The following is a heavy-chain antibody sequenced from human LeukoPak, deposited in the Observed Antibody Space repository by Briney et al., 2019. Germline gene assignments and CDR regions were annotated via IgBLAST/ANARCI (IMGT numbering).Heavy chain of an antibody. CDR2: ISYDGSNK. D-gene: IGHD5-18*01. CDR3: ARFLVGTAMALDY. Sequence: GGSLRLSCAASGFTFSSYAMHWVRQAPGKGLEWVAVISYDGSNKYYADSVKGRFTISRDNSKNTLYLQMNSLRAEDTAVYYCARFLVGTAMALDYWGQGTLVTVSS. CDR1: GFTFSSYA. J-gene: IGHJ4*02. V-gene: IGHV3-30-3*01.